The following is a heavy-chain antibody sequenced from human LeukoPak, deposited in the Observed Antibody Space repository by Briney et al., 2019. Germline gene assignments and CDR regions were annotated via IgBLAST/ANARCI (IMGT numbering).Heavy chain of an antibody. D-gene: IGHD3-3*01. CDR2: ISAYNGNT. CDR3: ATAPVSRIGFWAFDI. CDR1: GYTFTSYG. J-gene: IGHJ3*02. V-gene: IGHV1-18*01. Sequence: WASVKVSCKASGYTFTSYGISWVRQAPGQGLEWMGWISAYNGNTNYAQKFQGRVTMTEDTSTDTAYMELSSLRSEDTAVYYCATAPVSRIGFWAFDIWGQGTMVTVSS.